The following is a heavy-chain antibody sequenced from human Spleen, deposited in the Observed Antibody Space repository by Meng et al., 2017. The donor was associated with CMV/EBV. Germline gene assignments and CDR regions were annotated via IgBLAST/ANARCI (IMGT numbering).Heavy chain of an antibody. J-gene: IGHJ4*02. V-gene: IGHV3-72*01. CDR1: GFIFSDHY. Sequence: GGPLRLSCAASGFIFSDHYLDWVRQTPGKGLEWVGRSRNKANRYTTEYAASVKGRFTVSRDESKNSLYLQMNSLKTEDTAVYYCVRGYNSFDSWGQGTLVTVSS. D-gene: IGHD1-1*01. CDR2: SRNKANRYTT. CDR3: VRGYNSFDS.